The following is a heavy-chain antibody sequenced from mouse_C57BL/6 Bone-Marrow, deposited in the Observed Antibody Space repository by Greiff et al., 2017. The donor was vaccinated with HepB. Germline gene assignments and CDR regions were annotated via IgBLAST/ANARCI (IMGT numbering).Heavy chain of an antibody. J-gene: IGHJ3*01. CDR3: ARQITTVVASPWFAY. CDR1: GFTFSSYG. CDR2: ISSGGSYT. V-gene: IGHV5-6*01. Sequence: EVMLVESGGDLVKPGGSLKLSCAASGFTFSSYGISWVRQTPDKRLEWVATISSGGSYTYYPDSVKGRFTISRDNAKNTLYLQMSSLKSEDTAMYYCARQITTVVASPWFAYWGQGTLVTVSA. D-gene: IGHD1-1*01.